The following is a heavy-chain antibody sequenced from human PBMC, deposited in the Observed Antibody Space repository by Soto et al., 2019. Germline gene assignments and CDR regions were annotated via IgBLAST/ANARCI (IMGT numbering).Heavy chain of an antibody. J-gene: IGHJ4*02. CDR3: ARDQTAITTTGGGRIDH. D-gene: IGHD1-1*01. V-gene: IGHV3-30-3*01. Sequence: QVQLVESGGGVVQPGRSLRLSCAASGFTFITHAMHWVRQAPGKGLECVAIVSFDGSNKYYADSVKGRFTISRDNSKNTLYLQMSGLTPEDTAVYYCARDQTAITTTGGGRIDHWGQGTLVTVSS. CDR2: VSFDGSNK. CDR1: GFTFITHA.